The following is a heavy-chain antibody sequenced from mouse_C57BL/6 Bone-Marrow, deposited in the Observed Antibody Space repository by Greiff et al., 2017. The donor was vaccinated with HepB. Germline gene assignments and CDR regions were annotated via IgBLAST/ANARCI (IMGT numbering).Heavy chain of an antibody. CDR2: INSDGGST. D-gene: IGHD3-3*01. Sequence: EVQLQESGGGLVQPGESLKLSCESNEYEFPSHDMSWVRKTPEKRLELVAAINSDGGSTYYPDTMESRFLISRDNTKKTLYLQRSRLRAEDTALYYGARHGGRTDTPAYWGQGTLVTVSA. CDR1: EYEFPSHD. J-gene: IGHJ3*01. V-gene: IGHV5-2*01. CDR3: ARHGGRTDTPAY.